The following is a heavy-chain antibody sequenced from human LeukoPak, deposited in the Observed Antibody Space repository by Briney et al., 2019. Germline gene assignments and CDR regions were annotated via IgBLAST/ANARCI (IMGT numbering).Heavy chain of an antibody. CDR1: GGSMSSYY. CDR2: IYYSGST. Sequence: PSETLSLTCTVSGGSMSSYYWSWIRQPPGKGLEWLGYIYYSGSTKYNPSLKSRVTISVDTSKNQFSLKLSSVTAADTAVYYCARGARAGYNLEPFDYWGQGTLVTVSS. D-gene: IGHD5-24*01. V-gene: IGHV4-59*08. CDR3: ARGARAGYNLEPFDY. J-gene: IGHJ4*02.